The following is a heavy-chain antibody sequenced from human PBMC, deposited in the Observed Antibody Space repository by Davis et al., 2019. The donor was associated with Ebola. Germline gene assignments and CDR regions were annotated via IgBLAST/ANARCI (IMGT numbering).Heavy chain of an antibody. CDR2: INHSGST. CDR1: GGSFSGYY. V-gene: IGHV4-34*01. J-gene: IGHJ6*02. Sequence: MPSETLSLTCAVYGGSFSGYYWSWIRQPPGKGLEWIGEINHSGSTNYNPSLKSRVTISVDTSKNQFSLELNSVTAADTALYFCARVSTIFGLDYYYGMDVWGQGTTVTVSS. CDR3: ARVSTIFGLDYYYGMDV. D-gene: IGHD3/OR15-3a*01.